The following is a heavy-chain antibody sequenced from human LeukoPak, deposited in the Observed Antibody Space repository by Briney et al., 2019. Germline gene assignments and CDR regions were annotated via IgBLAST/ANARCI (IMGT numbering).Heavy chain of an antibody. CDR2: ISAYNGNT. V-gene: IGHV1-18*01. J-gene: IGHJ3*02. CDR3: FAWGRWLLNPLDAFDI. D-gene: IGHD3-22*01. Sequence: GASVKVSCKASGYTFTSYGISWVRQAPGQGLEWMGWISAYNGNTNYAQKFQGRVTITADKSTSTAYMELSSLRSEDTAVYYCFAWGRWLLNPLDAFDIWGQGTMVTVSS. CDR1: GYTFTSYG.